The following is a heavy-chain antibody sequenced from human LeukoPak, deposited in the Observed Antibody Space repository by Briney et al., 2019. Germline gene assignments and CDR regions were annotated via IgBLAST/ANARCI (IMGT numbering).Heavy chain of an antibody. CDR3: ARSDQNTATYGMDV. Sequence: GGSLRLSCAASGFTFSSYSMNWVRQAPGKGLEWVSYISSSSSTIYYADSVKGRFTISRDNAKNSLYLQMNSLRAEDTAVYYCARSDQNTATYGMDVWGQGTTVTVSS. D-gene: IGHD5-18*01. CDR2: ISSSSSTI. V-gene: IGHV3-48*01. CDR1: GFTFSSYS. J-gene: IGHJ6*02.